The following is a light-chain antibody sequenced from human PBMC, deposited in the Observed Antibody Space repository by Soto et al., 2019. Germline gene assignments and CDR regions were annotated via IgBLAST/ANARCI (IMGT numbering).Light chain of an antibody. CDR1: QSISSW. J-gene: IGKJ1*01. CDR2: DAS. CDR3: QQYNSYWT. Sequence: DIEMTQSPSTLSASVGDGVTITCRASQSISSWLAWYKQKPGKAPKLLIYDASSLESGVPSRFSGSGSGTEFTLTISSMQPDDSATYYCQQYNSYWTFGHGTKVDIK. V-gene: IGKV1-5*01.